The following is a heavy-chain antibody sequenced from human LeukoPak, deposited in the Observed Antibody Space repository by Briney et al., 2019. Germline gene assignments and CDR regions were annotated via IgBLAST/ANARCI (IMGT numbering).Heavy chain of an antibody. CDR2: INPNSGGT. D-gene: IGHD1-26*01. CDR3: ARDQRYSGSYSAYYFDY. Sequence: ASVKVSCKASGGTFSSYAISWVRQAPGQGLEWMGWINPNSGGTNYAQKFQGRVTMTRDTSISTAYMELSRLRSDDKAVYYCARDQRYSGSYSAYYFDYWGQGTLVTVSS. CDR1: GGTFSSYA. V-gene: IGHV1-2*02. J-gene: IGHJ4*02.